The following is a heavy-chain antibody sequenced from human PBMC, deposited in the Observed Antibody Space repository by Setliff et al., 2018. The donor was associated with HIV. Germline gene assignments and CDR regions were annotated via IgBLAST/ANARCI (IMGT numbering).Heavy chain of an antibody. Sequence: PRESLKISCKALDYTFTTYWIAWVRQMPGEGLEWMGIIYPDDSDIRYNPSFQNQITISADKSIATAYLQLNNLKASDTATYYCARRDGRSMNAFQIWGPGTVVTVSS. CDR3: ARRDGRSMNAFQI. CDR1: DYTFTTYW. J-gene: IGHJ3*01. CDR2: IYPDDSDI. D-gene: IGHD2-21*01. V-gene: IGHV5-51*01.